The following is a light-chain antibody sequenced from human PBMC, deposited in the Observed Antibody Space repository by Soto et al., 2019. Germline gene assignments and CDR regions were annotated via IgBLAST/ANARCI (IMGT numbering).Light chain of an antibody. CDR1: QSVSSY. V-gene: IGKV3-11*01. CDR3: QQRSNWPPYT. J-gene: IGKJ2*01. Sequence: EIVLTPSPATLYLSPGERATLSCRASQSVSSYLAWYQQKPGQAPRLLLYDASNRSTGLPARFSGSGSGTDFTLTISSLEHEDFAVYYCQQRSNWPPYTFGQGTKLEIK. CDR2: DAS.